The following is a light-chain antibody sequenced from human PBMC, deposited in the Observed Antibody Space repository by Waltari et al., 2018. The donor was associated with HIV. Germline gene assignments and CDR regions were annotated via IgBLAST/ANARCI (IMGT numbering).Light chain of an antibody. CDR2: EVS. J-gene: IGLJ1*01. CDR3: CSYAGSSTYV. V-gene: IGLV2-23*02. Sequence: QSALTQPASVSGSPGQSITISCTGNSSDVGSYNLVSWYQQHPGNAPKLMIYEVSKRPTGVSNRFSGSKSGNTASLTISGLQAEDEADYYCCSYAGSSTYVFGTGTKVTVL. CDR1: SSDVGSYNL.